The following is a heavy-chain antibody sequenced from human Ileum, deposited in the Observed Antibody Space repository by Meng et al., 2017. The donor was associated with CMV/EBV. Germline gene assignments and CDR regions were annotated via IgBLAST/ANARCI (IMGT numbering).Heavy chain of an antibody. CDR3: ARDLGWLRFEN. CDR1: GFTFSSHG. J-gene: IGHJ4*02. D-gene: IGHD5-12*01. Sequence: EVHLLESGGGLVQPGGSLRLSCAASGFTFSSHGMNWVRQAPGKGLEWVSGISPSGGTTYYADSVKGRFTISRDNSKDIFFLQMNSLRVEDTAVYYCARDLGWLRFENWGQGNMVTVSA. CDR2: ISPSGGTT. V-gene: IGHV3-23*01.